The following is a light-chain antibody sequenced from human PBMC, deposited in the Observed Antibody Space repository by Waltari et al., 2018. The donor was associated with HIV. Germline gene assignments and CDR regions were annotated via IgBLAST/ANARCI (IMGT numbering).Light chain of an antibody. J-gene: IGKJ2*01. Sequence: EIVMTQSPATLSLSPGERATISCRASQSVSSNLAWYQQKPGQAPRLLMYGASTRATGIPARFSGSGSGTEFTLTISGLQSEDFAVYYCQQYSNWLTYTFGQGTKLEIK. V-gene: IGKV3-15*01. CDR1: QSVSSN. CDR2: GAS. CDR3: QQYSNWLTYT.